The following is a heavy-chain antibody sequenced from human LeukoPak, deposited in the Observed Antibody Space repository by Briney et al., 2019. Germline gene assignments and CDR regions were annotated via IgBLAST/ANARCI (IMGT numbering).Heavy chain of an antibody. V-gene: IGHV3-30-3*01. CDR1: GFTFSSYA. Sequence: PGGSLRLSCAASGFTFSSYAMHWVRQAPGKGLEWVAVISYDGSNKYYADSVKGRFTISRDNSKNTLYLQMNSLRAEDTAVYYCAKDRGNDFWSGYRHYYFDYWGQGTLVTVSS. J-gene: IGHJ4*02. CDR3: AKDRGNDFWSGYRHYYFDY. D-gene: IGHD3-3*01. CDR2: ISYDGSNK.